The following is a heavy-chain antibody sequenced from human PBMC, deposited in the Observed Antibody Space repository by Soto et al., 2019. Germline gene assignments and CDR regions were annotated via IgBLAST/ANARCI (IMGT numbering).Heavy chain of an antibody. CDR2: IVPLSDRT. D-gene: IGHD2-15*01. J-gene: IGHJ4*02. V-gene: IGHV1-69*01. CDR1: GETLNSNP. Sequence: QVQLVQSGAEVKKPGSSLKVSCKVFGETLNSNPIGWVRQAPGQGLEWVGGIVPLSDRTNYAQELQGRVTVTADGSTSTVYMELSNLKSDDTAVSYCARKSGRDCHSGGGCFSLDVWGQGSLITVS. CDR3: ARKSGRDCHSGGGCFSLDV.